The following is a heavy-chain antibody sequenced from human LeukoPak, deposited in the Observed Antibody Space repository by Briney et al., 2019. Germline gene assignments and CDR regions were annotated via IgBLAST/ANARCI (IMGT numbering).Heavy chain of an antibody. CDR3: ARDDSGGWSFDY. CDR2: ITSSGSST. D-gene: IGHD6-19*01. CDR1: GFTFRDYN. V-gene: IGHV3-48*02. J-gene: IGHJ4*02. Sequence: GGSLRLSCAASGFTFRDYNMNWVRQAPGKGLEWILYITSSGSSTYYADSVKGRFTISRDNAKNSLYLQMNSLRDEDSAVYYCARDDSGGWSFDYWGQGTLVTVSS.